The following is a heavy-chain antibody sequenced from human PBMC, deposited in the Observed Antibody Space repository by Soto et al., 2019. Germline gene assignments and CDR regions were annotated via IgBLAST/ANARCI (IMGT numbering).Heavy chain of an antibody. CDR2: IIPSIGTA. V-gene: IGHV1-69*13. Sequence: GASVKVSCKASGYTFTSYAMHWVRQAPGQRLEWMGGIIPSIGTANYAQKFQGRVTITADESTSTAYMELSSLRSEDTAVYYCARDQSGMDVWGQGTTVTVSS. CDR3: ARDQSGMDV. CDR1: GYTFTSYA. J-gene: IGHJ6*02.